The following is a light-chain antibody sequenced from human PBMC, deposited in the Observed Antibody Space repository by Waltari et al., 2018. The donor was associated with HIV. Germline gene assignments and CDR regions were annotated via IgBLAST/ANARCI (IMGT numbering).Light chain of an antibody. CDR2: EVS. J-gene: IGLJ2*01. CDR3: SSYSSSITLYVV. CDR1: SRDVGGYNY. Sequence: QSALTQPASVSGSPGPSITISCTGTSRDVGGYNYVSWYQHHPGKAPKLMISEVSNRPSGVSNRFSGSKSGNTASLTISGLQAEDEADYYCSSYSSSITLYVVFGGGTKLTVL. V-gene: IGLV2-14*01.